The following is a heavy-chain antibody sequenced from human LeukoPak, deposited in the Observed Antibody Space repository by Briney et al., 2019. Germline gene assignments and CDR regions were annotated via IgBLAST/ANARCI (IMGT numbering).Heavy chain of an antibody. J-gene: IGHJ4*02. V-gene: IGHV4-4*02. CDR1: DGSIKTNYW. CDR2: TWHSGSST. D-gene: IGHD2-15*01. CDR3: ARGNEYTWWQ. Sequence: SETLSLTCTVSDGSIKTNYWWTWVRQPPGKGLEWIGETWHSGSSTNYNPSLKSRVTISVDKPKSQFSLKLTSVTAADTAIHYCARGNEYTWWQWSQGTLVTVSS.